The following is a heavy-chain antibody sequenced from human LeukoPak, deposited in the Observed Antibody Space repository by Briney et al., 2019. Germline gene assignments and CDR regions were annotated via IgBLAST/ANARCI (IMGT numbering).Heavy chain of an antibody. CDR1: GGSISSYY. D-gene: IGHD3-3*01. J-gene: IGHJ4*02. Sequence: PSETLSLTCTVSGGSISSYYWSWIRQPPGKGLEWIGYIYYSGSTNYNPSLKSRVTISVDTSKNQFSLKLSSVTAADTAVYCCARGRYDFWSGYIDYWGQGTLVTVSS. V-gene: IGHV4-59*01. CDR3: ARGRYDFWSGYIDY. CDR2: IYYSGST.